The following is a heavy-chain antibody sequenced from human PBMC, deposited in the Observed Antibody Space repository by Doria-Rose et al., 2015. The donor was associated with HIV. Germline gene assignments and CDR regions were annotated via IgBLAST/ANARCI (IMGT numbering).Heavy chain of an antibody. CDR2: IFSDDDR. Sequence: QVTLKESGPVLVKHTETLTLTCTVSGVSLSSPGMGVSWIRQPPGKALEWLANIFSDDDRSYKSSLKIRLTISRGTSKHQVVLTMTDMDPVGTATYYCARIKSSRWYHKYYFDFWGQGTLVIVSA. V-gene: IGHV2-26*01. CDR3: ARIKSSRWYHKYYFDF. J-gene: IGHJ4*02. CDR1: GVSLSSPGMG. D-gene: IGHD6-13*01.